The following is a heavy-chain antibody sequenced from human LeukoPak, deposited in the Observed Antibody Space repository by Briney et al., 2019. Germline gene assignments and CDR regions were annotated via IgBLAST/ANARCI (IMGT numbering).Heavy chain of an antibody. CDR1: GYTFTGYY. V-gene: IGHV1-2*02. J-gene: IGHJ4*02. D-gene: IGHD2-2*01. Sequence: ASVKVSCKASGYTFTGYYMHWVRQAPGQGLEWMGWINPNSGGTNYTENLQGRVTMTRDTSTSTAYMELSRLRSDDAAVYYCARSWGYCSSTSCAFPFDYWGQGTLVTVSS. CDR3: ARSWGYCSSTSCAFPFDY. CDR2: INPNSGGT.